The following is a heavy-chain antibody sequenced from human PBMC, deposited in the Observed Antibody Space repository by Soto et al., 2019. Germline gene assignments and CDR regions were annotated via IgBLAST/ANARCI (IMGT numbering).Heavy chain of an antibody. CDR1: GFTFSSYA. Sequence: GGSLRLSCAASGFTFSSYAMNWVRQAPGKGLEWVSVVSGSGGNTYYADSVKGRFSISRDNSKNTLYLQMNSLRAEDTAVYYCAKSDGTTRGYFYYMDVWGKGTPVTVSS. V-gene: IGHV3-23*01. CDR2: VSGSGGNT. CDR3: AKSDGTTRGYFYYMDV. D-gene: IGHD1-1*01. J-gene: IGHJ6*03.